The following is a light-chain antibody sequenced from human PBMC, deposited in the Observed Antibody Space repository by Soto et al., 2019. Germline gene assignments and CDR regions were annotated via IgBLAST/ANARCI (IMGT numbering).Light chain of an antibody. CDR3: QQVNRFPLT. CDR2: EAS. CDR1: QDINSG. Sequence: DIQMTQSPSSVSASVGDRVIITCRASQDINSGLAWYQQKPGKAPNLVIYEASSLQSGVPSRFSGSGSGTDFTLTISRLQPEEFATYFCQQVNRFPLTFGGGTRVEL. J-gene: IGKJ4*01. V-gene: IGKV1-12*01.